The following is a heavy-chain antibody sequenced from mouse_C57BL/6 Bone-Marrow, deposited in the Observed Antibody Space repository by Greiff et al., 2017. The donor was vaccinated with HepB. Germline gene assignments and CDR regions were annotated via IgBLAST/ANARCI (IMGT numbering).Heavy chain of an antibody. J-gene: IGHJ1*03. Sequence: QVQLQQSGAELVKPGASVKMSCKASGYTFTSYWITWVKQRPGQGLEWIGDIYPGSGSTNYNEKFKSKATLTVDTSSSTAYMQLSSLTSEDSAVYYCARSDTTVVATRYFDVGGTGTTVTVSS. CDR2: IYPGSGST. CDR1: GYTFTSYW. D-gene: IGHD1-1*01. V-gene: IGHV1-55*01. CDR3: ARSDTTVVATRYFDV.